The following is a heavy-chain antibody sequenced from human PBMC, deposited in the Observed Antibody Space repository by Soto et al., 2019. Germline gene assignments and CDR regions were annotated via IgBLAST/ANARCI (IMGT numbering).Heavy chain of an antibody. CDR3: ARGGDDSRLELALDV. CDR2: RNPSGCLT. D-gene: IGHD1-7*01. CDR1: GYLFTIYY. V-gene: IGHV1-46*01. Sequence: QVQLVQSGAEMKKPGASLKVSCKASGYLFTIYYMHWVRQAPGQGLEWMGVRNPSGCLTHYAQKFQGRPSFPGDTSTSTVYMELSVQTSDDTAIYYCARGGDDSRLELALDVWGQGTTVMVSS. J-gene: IGHJ6*01.